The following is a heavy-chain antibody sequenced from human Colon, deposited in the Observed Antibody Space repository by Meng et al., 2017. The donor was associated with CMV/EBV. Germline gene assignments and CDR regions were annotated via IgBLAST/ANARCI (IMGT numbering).Heavy chain of an antibody. Sequence: QLVEFGGGLFQPGGSLRLSCAASGFTVNTYFMSWVRQAPGKGLEWVSIIYPDGRPFYADSVQGRFTISTDNSKNTLYLQMNSLRAEDTATYYCAKDEVPNNIDYWGQGTLVTVSS. CDR1: GFTVNTYF. CDR2: IYPDGRP. CDR3: AKDEVPNNIDY. V-gene: IGHV3-53*01. J-gene: IGHJ4*02. D-gene: IGHD1/OR15-1a*01.